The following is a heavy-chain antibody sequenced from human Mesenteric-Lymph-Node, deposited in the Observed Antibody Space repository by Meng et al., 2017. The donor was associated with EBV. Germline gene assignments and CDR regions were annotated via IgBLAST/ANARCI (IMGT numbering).Heavy chain of an antibody. CDR1: GGPISSITW. Sequence: QDVGPGRGKPLKTLSLTLAVLGGPISSITWWTWVRQPPGKGLEWIGEIYHSGSTNYNPSLKSRVTISVDKSKNQFSLKLISVTAADTAIYYCAKAEGGTYPPFDSWGQGTLVTVSS. J-gene: IGHJ4*02. CDR2: IYHSGST. CDR3: AKAEGGTYPPFDS. V-gene: IGHV4-4*02. D-gene: IGHD1-7*01.